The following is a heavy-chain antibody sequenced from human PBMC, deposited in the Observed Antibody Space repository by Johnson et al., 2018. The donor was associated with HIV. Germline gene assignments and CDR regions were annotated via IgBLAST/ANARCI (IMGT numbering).Heavy chain of an antibody. CDR3: AKPSTGTYYGFHI. CDR2: IYSGGST. Sequence: VQLVESGGGLIQPGGSLRLSCAASGFTVSSNYMSWVRQAPGKGLEWVSVIYSGGSTYYADSVKGRFTISRDNSKNTLYLQMNSLRAEDTAVYYCAKPSTGTYYGFHIWGQGTMVTVSS. CDR1: GFTVSSNY. J-gene: IGHJ3*02. V-gene: IGHV3-53*01.